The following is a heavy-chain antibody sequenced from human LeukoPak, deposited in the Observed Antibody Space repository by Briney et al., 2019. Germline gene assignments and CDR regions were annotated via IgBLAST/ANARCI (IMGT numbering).Heavy chain of an antibody. CDR1: GFTFDDYA. CDR3: ARVRGGGVVIIYYMDV. V-gene: IGHV3-20*04. J-gene: IGHJ6*03. D-gene: IGHD3-3*01. Sequence: GGSLRLSCAASGFTFDDYAMSWVRQVPGKGLEWVSGINWNGGSTGYADSVKGRFTISRDNAKNSLYLQMSSLRAEDTALYYCARVRGGGVVIIYYMDVWGKGTTVTVSS. CDR2: INWNGGST.